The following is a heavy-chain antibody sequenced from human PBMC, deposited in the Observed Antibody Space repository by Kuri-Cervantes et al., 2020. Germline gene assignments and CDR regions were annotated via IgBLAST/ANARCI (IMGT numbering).Heavy chain of an antibody. CDR2: ISGSGGST. V-gene: IGHV3-23*01. D-gene: IGHD1-1*01. CDR1: GFTFSSYA. J-gene: IGHJ5*02. CDR3: AKAQDAQLVRSPFDP. Sequence: GESLKISCAASGFTFSSYAMSWVRQAPGKGLEWVSAISGSGGSTYYADSVKGRFTISRDNSKNSLYLQMNSLRAEDTALYYCAKAQDAQLVRSPFDPWGQGTLVAVSS.